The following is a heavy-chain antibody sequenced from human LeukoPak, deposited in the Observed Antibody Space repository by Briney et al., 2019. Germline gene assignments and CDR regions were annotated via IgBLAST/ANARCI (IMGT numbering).Heavy chain of an antibody. CDR2: IYYSGST. CDR3: ARDHGYGSGSPYYFDY. CDR1: GGSISSYY. J-gene: IGHJ4*02. Sequence: SETLSLTCTVSGGSISSYYWSWVRQPPGKGLEWIGYIYYSGSTYYNPSLKSRVTISVDTSKNQFSLKLSSVTAADTAVYYCARDHGYGSGSPYYFDYWGQGTLVTVSS. V-gene: IGHV4-59*12. D-gene: IGHD3-10*01.